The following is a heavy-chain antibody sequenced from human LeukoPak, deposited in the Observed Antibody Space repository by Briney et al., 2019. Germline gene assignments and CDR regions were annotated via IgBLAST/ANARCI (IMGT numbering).Heavy chain of an antibody. V-gene: IGHV1-46*01. Sequence: ASVKVSSMASGYTFTTSYMHWVRPAPGQGLEWMGLINPSGGGTNYAQNFQGRGTITRDTSTSTVYMELSSLRSDETAMYYCARDNSRNSNDYWGQGTLVTVSS. J-gene: IGHJ4*02. CDR2: INPSGGGT. CDR3: ARDNSRNSNDY. D-gene: IGHD1-20*01. CDR1: GYTFTTSY.